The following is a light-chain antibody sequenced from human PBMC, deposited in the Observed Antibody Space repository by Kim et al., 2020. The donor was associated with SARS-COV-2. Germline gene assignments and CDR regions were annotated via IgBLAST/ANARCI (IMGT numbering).Light chain of an antibody. CDR1: SSNIENNY. J-gene: IGLJ2*01. CDR2: DND. V-gene: IGLV1-51*01. CDR3: GTWDTSLSAVV. Sequence: QSVLTQTPSVSAAPGQKVTISCSGSSSNIENNYVSWYQQFPGTAPQVVIYDNDKRPSGIPDRFSGSKSGTSATLGIAGLQTRDEADYYCGTWDTSLSAVVFGGGTQLTVL.